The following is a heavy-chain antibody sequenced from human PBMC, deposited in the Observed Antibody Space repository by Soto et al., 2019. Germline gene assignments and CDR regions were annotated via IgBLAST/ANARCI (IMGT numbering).Heavy chain of an antibody. J-gene: IGHJ4*02. CDR1: GGSFSGYY. CDR2: INHSGST. CDR3: ARGLVDSPTLYCSGGSCLDFPLDY. V-gene: IGHV4-34*01. D-gene: IGHD2-15*01. Sequence: QVQLQQWGAGLLKPSETLSLTCAVYGGSFSGYYWSWIRQPPGKGLEWIGEINHSGSTNYNPSLKSRVTISVDPSKNQFSLKLSSVTAADTAVYYCARGLVDSPTLYCSGGSCLDFPLDYWGQGTLVTVSS.